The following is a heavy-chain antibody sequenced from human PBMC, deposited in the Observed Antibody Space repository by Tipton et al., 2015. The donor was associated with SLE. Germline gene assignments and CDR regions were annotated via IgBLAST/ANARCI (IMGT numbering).Heavy chain of an antibody. V-gene: IGHV4-34*01. D-gene: IGHD4-17*01. J-gene: IGHJ4*02. CDR1: GGSFSGYY. Sequence: TLSLTCAVYGGSFSGYYWSWIRQPPGKGLEWIGEINHSGSTNYNPSLTSRVTMSVDTSKNQFSLKLSSVTAADTAVYYCARGYYGDYYFDYWGQGTLVTVSS. CDR3: ARGYYGDYYFDY. CDR2: INHSGST.